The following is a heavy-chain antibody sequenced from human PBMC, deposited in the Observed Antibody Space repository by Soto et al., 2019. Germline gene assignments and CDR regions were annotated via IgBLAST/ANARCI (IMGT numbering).Heavy chain of an antibody. V-gene: IGHV4-30-2*01. CDR2: IYKSEST. Sequence: QLQLQESGSGLVKPSQSLSLTCAVSGCSISSGGYSCSWIRQPPGKGLEWIGYIYKSESTYYNPSLKSRVTVSVDRSKNQSSLKLSPVTAEYTAVYYSARVPDRWVQGTLVTVSS. CDR3: ARVPDR. CDR1: GCSISSGGYS. D-gene: IGHD2-2*01. J-gene: IGHJ5*02.